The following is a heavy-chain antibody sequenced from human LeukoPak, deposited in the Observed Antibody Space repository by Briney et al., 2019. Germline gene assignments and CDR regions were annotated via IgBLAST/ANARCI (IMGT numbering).Heavy chain of an antibody. CDR2: IYYTGNT. J-gene: IGHJ4*02. CDR1: GGSISNYY. V-gene: IGHV4-59*01. Sequence: PETLSLTCTVSGGSISNYYWSWIRQPPGKGLEWIGFIYYTGNTKYNPSFKSRVTISADTSKNQFSLKLTSVTAADTAEYYCARYAMAGYYFDYWGQGTLVTVSS. CDR3: ARYAMAGYYFDY. D-gene: IGHD2-8*01.